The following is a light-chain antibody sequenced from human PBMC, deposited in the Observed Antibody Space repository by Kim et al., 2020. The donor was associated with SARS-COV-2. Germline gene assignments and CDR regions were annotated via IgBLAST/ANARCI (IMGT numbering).Light chain of an antibody. J-gene: IGLJ2*01. Sequence: GQSLTISCTGTSSDVGGYNYVSWYQQHPDKAPRLMIFDVTKRPSGVPDRFSGSKSGDTASLTISGLQADDDADYYCCSYAGSYTLVFGGGTQLTVL. CDR2: DVT. CDR3: CSYAGSYTLV. V-gene: IGLV2-11*03. CDR1: SSDVGGYNY.